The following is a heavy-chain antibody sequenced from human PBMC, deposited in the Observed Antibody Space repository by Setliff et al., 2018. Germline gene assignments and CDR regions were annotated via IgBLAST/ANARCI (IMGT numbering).Heavy chain of an antibody. V-gene: IGHV4-31*03. J-gene: IGHJ6*02. CDR2: IYYSGST. D-gene: IGHD6-13*01. Sequence: KLSETLSLTCTVSGGSISSGGYYWSWIRQHPGKGLEWIGYIYYSGSTYYNPSLKSRVTISVDTSKNQFSLKLSSVTAADTAVYYCARRGMSSSWYRRNNYFGMDVWGQGTTVTVSS. CDR3: ARRGMSSSWYRRNNYFGMDV. CDR1: GGSISSGGYY.